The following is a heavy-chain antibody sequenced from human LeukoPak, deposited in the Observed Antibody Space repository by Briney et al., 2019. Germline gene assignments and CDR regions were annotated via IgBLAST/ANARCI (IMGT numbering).Heavy chain of an antibody. CDR3: AGVGYSYGSNYFDY. CDR1: GGSISSSSYY. CDR2: IYYSGST. Sequence: PSETLSLTCTVSGGSISSSSYYWGWIRQPPGKGLEWIGSIYYSGSTYYNPSLKGRVTISVDTSKNQFSLKLSSVTAADTAVYYCAGVGYSYGSNYFDYWGQGTLVTVSS. J-gene: IGHJ4*02. V-gene: IGHV4-39*01. D-gene: IGHD5-18*01.